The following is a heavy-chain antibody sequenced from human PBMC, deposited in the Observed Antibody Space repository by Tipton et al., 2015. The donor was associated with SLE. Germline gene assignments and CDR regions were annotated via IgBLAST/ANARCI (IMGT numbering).Heavy chain of an antibody. V-gene: IGHV4-39*07. CDR3: VRGPRGSSGYPS. J-gene: IGHJ4*02. CDR2: IDQSGST. Sequence: TLSLTCTVSGGSIGSDNDYWGWIRQPPGKGLEWIGEIDQSGSTNYNPSLKSRVTMSGDTSKNEFSLKLISVTAADTAVYYCVRGPRGSSGYPSWGRGTLVTVSS. D-gene: IGHD3-22*01. CDR1: GGSIGSDNDY.